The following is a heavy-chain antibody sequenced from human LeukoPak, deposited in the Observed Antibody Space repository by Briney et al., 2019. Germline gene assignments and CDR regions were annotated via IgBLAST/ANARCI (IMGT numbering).Heavy chain of an antibody. D-gene: IGHD3-22*01. CDR3: ARGDDSVNFDY. CDR2: IYYSGST. J-gene: IGHJ4*02. Sequence: SETLSLTCAVSGGSISSGGYYWSWIRQPPGKGLEWIGYIYYSGSTNYNPSLKSRVTISVDTSKNQFSLKLSSVTAADTAVYYCARGDDSVNFDYWGQGTLVTVSS. CDR1: GGSISSGGYY. V-gene: IGHV4-61*08.